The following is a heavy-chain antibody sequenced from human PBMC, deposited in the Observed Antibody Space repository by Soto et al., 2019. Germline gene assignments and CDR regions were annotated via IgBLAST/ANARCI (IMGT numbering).Heavy chain of an antibody. V-gene: IGHV4-59*01. Sequence: SETLSLTCTVSGGSISNFYWMWLRQAPGKGLEWIGFVYYSGTTDYNPSLKSRVTISVDTSKNQFSLNLRSVNAADSAVYYCARGKLELYYYGLDVWGQGTTVTVSS. CDR2: VYYSGTT. J-gene: IGHJ6*02. CDR3: ARGKLELYYYGLDV. D-gene: IGHD1-7*01. CDR1: GGSISNFY.